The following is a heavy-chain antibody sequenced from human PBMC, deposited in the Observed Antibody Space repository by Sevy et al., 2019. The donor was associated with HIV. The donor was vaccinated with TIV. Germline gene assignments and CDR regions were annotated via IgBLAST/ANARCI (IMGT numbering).Heavy chain of an antibody. D-gene: IGHD6-13*01. Sequence: ASVKVSCKASGYTFTGYYMHWVRQAPGQGLEWMGWINPNSGGTNYAQKFQGRVTMTRDTSISTAYMELSRLRSDDTDVYYCASEGRPCSWYDTIYYYYYYMDVWGKGTTVTVSS. CDR2: INPNSGGT. J-gene: IGHJ6*03. V-gene: IGHV1-2*02. CDR1: GYTFTGYY. CDR3: ASEGRPCSWYDTIYYYYYYMDV.